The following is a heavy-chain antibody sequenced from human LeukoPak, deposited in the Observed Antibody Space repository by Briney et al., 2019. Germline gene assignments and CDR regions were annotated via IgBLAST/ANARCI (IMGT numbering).Heavy chain of an antibody. J-gene: IGHJ6*03. CDR3: ARVGLDDYSGSYSYMDV. Sequence: SETLSLTCTVSGGSISSSSYYWGWIRQPPGKGLEWIGSIYYSGSTYYNPSLKSRVTISVDSSKNQFSLKVNSVTAADTAVYYCARVGLDDYSGSYSYMDVWGKGTTVTISS. V-gene: IGHV4-39*07. CDR1: GGSISSSSYY. CDR2: IYYSGST. D-gene: IGHD1-26*01.